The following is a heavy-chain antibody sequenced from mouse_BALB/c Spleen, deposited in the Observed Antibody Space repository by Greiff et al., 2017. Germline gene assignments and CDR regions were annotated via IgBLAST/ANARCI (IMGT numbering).Heavy chain of an antibody. CDR2: ISDGGSYT. V-gene: IGHV5-4*02. D-gene: IGHD2-4*01. Sequence: DVHLVESGGGLVKPGGSLKFSCAASGFTFSDYYMYWVRQTPEQRLEWVATISDGGSYTYYPDSVKGRFTISRDNAKNNLYLQMSSLKSEDTAMYYCARDTTYCDLAYWGQGTLVTVSA. CDR1: GFTFSDYY. J-gene: IGHJ3*01. CDR3: ARDTTYCDLAY.